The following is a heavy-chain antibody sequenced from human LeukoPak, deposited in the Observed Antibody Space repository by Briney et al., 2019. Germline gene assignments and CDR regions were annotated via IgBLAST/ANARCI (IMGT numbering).Heavy chain of an antibody. CDR1: GFTFGKYW. CDR2: IKEDGSEK. V-gene: IGHV3-7*03. J-gene: IGHJ4*02. CDR3: ARDRTGSYYQSPPYYFDY. Sequence: GGSLRLSCVASGFTFGKYWMSWVRQAPGKGLEWVANIKEDGSEKYYVDSVKGRFTISRDNAKNSLYLQMNSLRAEDTAVYYCARDRTGSYYQSPPYYFDYWGQGTLVTVSS. D-gene: IGHD1-26*01.